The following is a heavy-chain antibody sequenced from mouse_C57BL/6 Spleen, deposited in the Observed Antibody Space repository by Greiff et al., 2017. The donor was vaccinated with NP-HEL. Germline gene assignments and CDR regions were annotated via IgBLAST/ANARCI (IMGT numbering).Heavy chain of an antibody. CDR2: INPSSGYT. V-gene: IGHV1-7*01. J-gene: IGHJ4*01. Sequence: QVQLQQSGAELAKPGASVKLSCKASGYTFTSYWMHWVKQRPGQGLEWIGYINPSSGYTKYNQKFKDKATLTADKSSSTAYMQLSSLTYEDSAVYYCARFSPILGYAMDYWGQGTSVTVSS. CDR1: GYTFTSYW. CDR3: ARFSPILGYAMDY. D-gene: IGHD1-1*01.